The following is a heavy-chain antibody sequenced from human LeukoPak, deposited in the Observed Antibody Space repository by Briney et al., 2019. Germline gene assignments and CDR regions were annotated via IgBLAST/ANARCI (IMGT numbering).Heavy chain of an antibody. CDR1: GFSLSTSGMC. CDR2: IYWDDDK. CDR3: AHHDYGDAPSGYYMDV. V-gene: IGHV2-5*08. D-gene: IGHD4-17*01. Sequence: SGPTLVNPTQTLTLTCTFSGFSLSTSGMCVSWIRLPPGKALEWPALIYWDDDKHYSPSLKSRLIITKDTSKNQVVLTMTNMDPVDTATYYCAHHDYGDAPSGYYMDVWGKGTTVTVSS. J-gene: IGHJ6*03.